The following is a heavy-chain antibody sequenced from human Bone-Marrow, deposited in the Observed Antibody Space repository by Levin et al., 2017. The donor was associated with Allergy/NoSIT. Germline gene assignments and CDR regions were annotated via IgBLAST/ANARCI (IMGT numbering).Heavy chain of an antibody. CDR3: ARGVYYYYYMDV. J-gene: IGHJ6*03. CDR2: IIPILGTT. CDR1: GGTFNTNV. Sequence: SVKVSCKTSGGTFNTNVFSWVRQAPGHGLEWMGGIIPILGTTYHAQKFQGRVTITADDSTSTVYMELSSLRSEDTAVYYCARGVYYYYYMDVWDKGTTVTVSS. V-gene: IGHV1-69*13.